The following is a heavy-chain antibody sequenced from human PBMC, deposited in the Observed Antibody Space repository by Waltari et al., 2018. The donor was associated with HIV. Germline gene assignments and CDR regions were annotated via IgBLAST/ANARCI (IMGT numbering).Heavy chain of an antibody. Sequence: EVHLVESGGGLVQLGRQLRLPCKAPGLNFGAFDVTWFGQAPGKGLEWVGFIRSKPYGGTREYAASVKGRFTISRDDSKNIAFLQMDSLKIEDTAVYYCARGVNLRCTGGCYSAYWGQGTLVTVSS. V-gene: IGHV3-49*03. CDR1: GLNFGAFD. CDR2: IRSKPYGGTR. J-gene: IGHJ4*02. D-gene: IGHD2-21*02. CDR3: ARGVNLRCTGGCYSAY.